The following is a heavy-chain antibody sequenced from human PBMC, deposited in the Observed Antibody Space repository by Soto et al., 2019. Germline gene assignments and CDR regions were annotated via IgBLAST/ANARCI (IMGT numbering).Heavy chain of an antibody. CDR1: GFTFSSDW. V-gene: IGHV3-74*01. Sequence: EVQLVESGGASVQPGGSLRLSCAASGFTFSSDWMHWVRQPPGKGLVWVSRINAVGSDTDYADSVKGRFIISRDNAKSTLYLHMNTVRAEDTAIYFCARDSTTGLDYWGQGTLVTVSS. CDR3: ARDSTTGLDY. D-gene: IGHD4-17*01. J-gene: IGHJ4*02. CDR2: INAVGSDT.